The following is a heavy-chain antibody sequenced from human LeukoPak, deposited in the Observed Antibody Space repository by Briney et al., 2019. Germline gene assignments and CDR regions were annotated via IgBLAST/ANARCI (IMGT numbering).Heavy chain of an antibody. D-gene: IGHD3-10*01. Sequence: GGSLRLSCAASGFTFSSYTMSWVRQAPGKGLEWVSVIYSGGSTYYADSVKGRFTISRDNSKNTLYLQMNSLRAEDTAVYYCARDALWFGEVGAFDIWGQGTMVTVSS. CDR1: GFTFSSYT. CDR2: IYSGGST. V-gene: IGHV3-66*01. CDR3: ARDALWFGEVGAFDI. J-gene: IGHJ3*02.